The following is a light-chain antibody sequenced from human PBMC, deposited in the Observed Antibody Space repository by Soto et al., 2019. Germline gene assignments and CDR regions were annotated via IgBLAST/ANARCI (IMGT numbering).Light chain of an antibody. J-gene: IGKJ4*01. CDR3: QQRSHWPS. V-gene: IGKV3-11*01. CDR2: DAS. CDR1: QSVSNY. Sequence: EIVLTQSPGTLSLSPGERATLSCRASQSVSNYLAWYQQKPGQAPRLLIYDASNRATGIPPRFSGSGSGTDFTLTISSLEPEDFAVYYCQQRSHWPSFGGGTKVEIK.